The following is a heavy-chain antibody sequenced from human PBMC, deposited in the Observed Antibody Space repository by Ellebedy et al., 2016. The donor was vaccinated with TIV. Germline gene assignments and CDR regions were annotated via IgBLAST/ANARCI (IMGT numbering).Heavy chain of an antibody. D-gene: IGHD3-10*01. CDR1: GGSISSYY. CDR2: IYYSGST. CDR3: AREVYGGTMVRGPPGYGRYFDL. V-gene: IGHV4-59*01. J-gene: IGHJ2*01. Sequence: SETLSLTXTVSGGSISSYYWSWIRQPPGKGLEWIGYIYYSGSTNYNPSLKSRVTISVDTSKNQFSLKLSSVTAADTAVYYCAREVYGGTMVRGPPGYGRYFDLWGRGTLVTVSS.